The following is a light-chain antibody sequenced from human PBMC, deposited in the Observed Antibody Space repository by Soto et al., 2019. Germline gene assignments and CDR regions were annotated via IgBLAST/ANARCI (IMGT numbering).Light chain of an antibody. CDR2: DNN. Sequence: QSVLTQPPSASGTPGQRVTISCSGSYANVGSHTVNWYQLLPGSAPKLLMYDNNERPSGVPDRFSGSKSGTSASLAISGLQSEDEADYYCASWDDTLNGVLFGGGTKVTV. CDR3: ASWDDTLNGVL. CDR1: YANVGSHT. V-gene: IGLV1-44*01. J-gene: IGLJ2*01.